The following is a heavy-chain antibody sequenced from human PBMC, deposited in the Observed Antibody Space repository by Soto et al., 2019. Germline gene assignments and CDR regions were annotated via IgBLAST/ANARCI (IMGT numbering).Heavy chain of an antibody. CDR2: ISADTGEP. Sequence: ASVKVSCKASGFSPTTYAFSWVRRAPGKGLEWMGLISADTGEPRYAQKFQGRVAMTTDTSTRTAYMELRGLTSDDTAVYYCGVSAGLDFWGQGTRVTVSS. V-gene: IGHV1-18*01. CDR1: GFSPTTYA. D-gene: IGHD6-13*01. J-gene: IGHJ4*02. CDR3: GVSAGLDF.